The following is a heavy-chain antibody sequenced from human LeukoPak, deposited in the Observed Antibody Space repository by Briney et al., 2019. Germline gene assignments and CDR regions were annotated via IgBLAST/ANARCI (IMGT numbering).Heavy chain of an antibody. J-gene: IGHJ3*02. D-gene: IGHD6-19*01. CDR1: GFTFNRFW. CDR3: AREDVDITVATSGAFDI. V-gene: IGHV3-74*01. CDR2: MISDGSST. Sequence: SGGPLRLSCAASGFTFNRFWMHWVRQAPGKGLVWVSRMISDGSSTNDADSVKGRFTISRDNAKNTLYLQMNSLRAEDTALYYCAREDVDITVATSGAFDIWGQGTMVTVSS.